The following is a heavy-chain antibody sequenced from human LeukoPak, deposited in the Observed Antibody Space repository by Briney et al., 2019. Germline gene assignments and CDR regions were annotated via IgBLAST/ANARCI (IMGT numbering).Heavy chain of an antibody. Sequence: PGGSLRLSCAASGFTDSSNYMSWVRQAPGTGLEWVSVIYSTGDVYYAESVKGRFTISRDNSKNMLYLEMNSLRAEDTAVYYCARGPRYFDYWGQGTLVTVSS. CDR1: GFTDSSNY. CDR3: ARGPRYFDY. V-gene: IGHV3-53*01. J-gene: IGHJ4*02. CDR2: IYSTGDV.